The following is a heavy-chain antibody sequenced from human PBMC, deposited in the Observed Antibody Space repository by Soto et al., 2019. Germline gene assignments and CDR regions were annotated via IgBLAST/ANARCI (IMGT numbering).Heavy chain of an antibody. J-gene: IGHJ5*01. CDR3: ARDGGILNGFDS. CDR1: GFTFSSYS. Sequence: EVQLVESGGGLVQPGGSLRLSCAASGFTFSSYSMTWVRQAPGKGLEWVAYISRSSSTIYYADAVQGRFTISRDNATNSLYMQMNSLRDEDTAVYYCARDGGILNGFDSWGQGTLVTVSS. CDR2: ISRSSSTI. V-gene: IGHV3-48*02. D-gene: IGHD1-26*01.